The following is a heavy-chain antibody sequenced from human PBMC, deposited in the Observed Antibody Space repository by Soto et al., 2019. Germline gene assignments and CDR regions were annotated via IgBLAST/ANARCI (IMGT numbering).Heavy chain of an antibody. Sequence: SETLSLTCTVSGGSISSSSYYWGWIRQPPGKGLEWIGSIYYSGSTYYNPSLKSRVTISVDTSKNQFSLKLSSVTAADTAVYYCGRQQLANYYFDYWGQGTLVTVSS. V-gene: IGHV4-39*01. CDR2: IYYSGST. CDR1: GGSISSSSYY. J-gene: IGHJ4*02. D-gene: IGHD6-13*01. CDR3: GRQQLANYYFDY.